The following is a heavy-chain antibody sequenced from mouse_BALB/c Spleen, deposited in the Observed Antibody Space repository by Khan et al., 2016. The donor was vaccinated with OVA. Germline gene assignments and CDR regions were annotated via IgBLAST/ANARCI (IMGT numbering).Heavy chain of an antibody. CDR3: AKSNYGSHWYFDD. D-gene: IGHD1-1*01. J-gene: IGHJ1*01. CDR2: IFPVDGRS. V-gene: IGHV1S56*01. CDR1: GYSFISYY. Sequence: QVQLQQSGRELVKPGASVKMSCKASGYSFISYYIHWVKQRPGQGLEWIGWIFPVDGRSKYNEKFKGKTALTADKSSSTAYMLLSSLTSEDSAIYYCAKSNYGSHWYFDDWGAGTTVTVSS.